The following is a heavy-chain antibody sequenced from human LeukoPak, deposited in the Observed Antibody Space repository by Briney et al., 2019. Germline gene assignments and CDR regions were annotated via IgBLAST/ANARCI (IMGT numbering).Heavy chain of an antibody. V-gene: IGHV3-23*01. CDR2: IGGSSGST. D-gene: IGHD2-15*01. CDR3: AKGQYGGPSLIEY. CDR1: TFTLSTYG. J-gene: IGHJ4*02. Sequence: PGGSLRLSCAASTFTLSTYGMSWVRQAPGKGLEWVSAIGGSSGSTHYADSVKGRFTISRDDSKNTLYLHMNSLTAEDTAIYYCAKGQYGGPSLIEYWGQGTLVTVSS.